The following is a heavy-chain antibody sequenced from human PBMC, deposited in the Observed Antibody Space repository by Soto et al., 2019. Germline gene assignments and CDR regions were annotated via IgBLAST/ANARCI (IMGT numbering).Heavy chain of an antibody. Sequence: EVQLVESGGGLIQPGGSLRLSCAASGFTVSSNYMSWVRQAPGQGLAWVSVIYSGGSTYYADSVKGRFTISRDNSKITLYLQMNSLRAEYTAVYYCARADYGDDVGGYYYYGMAVWGQGTTVTVSS. V-gene: IGHV3-53*01. CDR3: ARADYGDDVGGYYYYGMAV. D-gene: IGHD4-17*01. CDR1: GFTVSSNY. J-gene: IGHJ6*02. CDR2: IYSGGST.